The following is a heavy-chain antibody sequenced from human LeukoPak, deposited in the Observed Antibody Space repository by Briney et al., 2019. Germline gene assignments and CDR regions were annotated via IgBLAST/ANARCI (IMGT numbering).Heavy chain of an antibody. CDR1: GGTFSSYA. J-gene: IGHJ5*02. V-gene: IGHV1-69*06. Sequence: SVKVSCKASGGTFSSYAISWVRQAPGQGLEWMGGIIPIFGTANYAQKFQGRVTITADKSTSTAYMELSSLRSEDTAVYYCARGTIPSPSRSGGSGWFDPWGQGTLVTVSS. CDR2: IIPIFGTA. D-gene: IGHD2-15*01. CDR3: ARGTIPSPSRSGGSGWFDP.